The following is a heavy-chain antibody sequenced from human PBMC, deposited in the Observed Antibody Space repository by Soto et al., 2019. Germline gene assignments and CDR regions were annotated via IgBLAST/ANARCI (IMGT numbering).Heavy chain of an antibody. Sequence: GASVKVSCKASGGTFSSTHAINWVRQAPGQGLEWMGGIAPLFDTTNYAQKFQGRVTITADASTGTAYMELSGLRSEDTAVYFCAKTQFTIRRHIYYYSLDVWGQGTTVTVSS. CDR1: GGTFSSTHA. V-gene: IGHV1-69*13. CDR3: AKTQFTIRRHIYYYSLDV. CDR2: IAPLFDTT. J-gene: IGHJ6*02. D-gene: IGHD2-2*01.